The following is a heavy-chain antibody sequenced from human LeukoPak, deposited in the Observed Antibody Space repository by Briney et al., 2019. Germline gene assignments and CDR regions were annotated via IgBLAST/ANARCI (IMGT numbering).Heavy chain of an antibody. CDR3: ARDTDLGYSSSRDY. CDR1: GGTFSSYA. Sequence: SVKVSCKASGGTFSSYAISWVRQAPGQGLEWMGGIIPILGIANYAQKFQGRVTITADKSTSTAYMELSSLRSEDTAVYYCARDTDLGYSSSRDYWGQGTLVTVSS. CDR2: IIPILGIA. D-gene: IGHD6-13*01. J-gene: IGHJ4*02. V-gene: IGHV1-69*04.